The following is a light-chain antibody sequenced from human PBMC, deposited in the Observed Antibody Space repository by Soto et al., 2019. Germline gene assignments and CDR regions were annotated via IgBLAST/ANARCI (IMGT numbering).Light chain of an antibody. CDR2: GAS. CDR3: QQYGSSRRT. CDR1: QSVSSIY. V-gene: IGKV3-20*01. J-gene: IGKJ1*01. Sequence: EIVLTQSPGTLSLSPGERATLSCRAIQSVSSIYLAWYQQKPGQAPRLLIYGASSRATGIPDRFSGSGSGTDFTLTISRLEPEDFAVYYCQQYGSSRRTFGQGTKV.